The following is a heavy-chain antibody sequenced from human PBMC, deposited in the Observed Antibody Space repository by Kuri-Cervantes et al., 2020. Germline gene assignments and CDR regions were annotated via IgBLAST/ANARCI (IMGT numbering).Heavy chain of an antibody. V-gene: IGHV1-69*13. J-gene: IGHJ6*03. D-gene: IGHD3-3*01. CDR3: TKGTIYGVATDFYRYYYMDV. Sequence: SVKVSCKASGGTFSSYAISWVRQAPGQGLEWMGGTIPIFGTANYAQKFQGRLTITADESTKTAYMELSRLRSDDTAVYYCTKGTIYGVATDFYRYYYMDVWGKGTTVTVSS. CDR1: GGTFSSYA. CDR2: TIPIFGTA.